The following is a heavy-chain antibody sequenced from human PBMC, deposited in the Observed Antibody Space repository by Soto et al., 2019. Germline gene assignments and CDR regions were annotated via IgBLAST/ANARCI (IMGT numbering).Heavy chain of an antibody. CDR2: IYPGDSDT. V-gene: IGHV5-51*01. Sequence: GESLKISCKGSGYSFTSYWIGWVRQMPGKGLEWMGIIYPGDSDTRYGPSFQGQVTISADKSISTAYLQWSSLKASDTAMYYCARIVNGHTRTLNWFDTWGQGTLVTVSS. J-gene: IGHJ5*02. D-gene: IGHD2-8*01. CDR1: GYSFTSYW. CDR3: ARIVNGHTRTLNWFDT.